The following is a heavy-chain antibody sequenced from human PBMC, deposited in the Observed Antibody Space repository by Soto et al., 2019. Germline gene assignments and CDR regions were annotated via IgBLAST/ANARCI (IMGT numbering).Heavy chain of an antibody. J-gene: IGHJ4*02. V-gene: IGHV4-31*01. CDR2: IYYSGTT. Sequence: QVQLQASGPGLVKPSQTLSLTCTVSGDSISSGNYYWSWIRQHPERGLEWIGYIYYSGTTYYNPSLESLVSIAADTSENQFFLNVNSVTVADTAVYYCACTYYNAKSGPFDYWGQGTLVTVSS. CDR3: ACTYYNAKSGPFDY. CDR1: GDSISSGNYY. D-gene: IGHD3-10*01.